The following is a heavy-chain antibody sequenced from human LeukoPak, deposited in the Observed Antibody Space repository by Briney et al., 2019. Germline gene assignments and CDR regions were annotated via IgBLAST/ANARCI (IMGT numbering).Heavy chain of an antibody. D-gene: IGHD6-19*01. V-gene: IGHV4-39*01. Sequence: PSETLSLTCTVSGGSISSSSYYWGWIRQPPGKGLEWIGSIYYSGSTYYNPSLKSRVTISVDTSKNQFSLKLSSVAAADTAVYYCARQWDAYSSGWPTAEYFQHWGQGTLVTVSS. CDR1: GGSISSSSYY. J-gene: IGHJ1*01. CDR3: ARQWDAYSSGWPTAEYFQH. CDR2: IYYSGST.